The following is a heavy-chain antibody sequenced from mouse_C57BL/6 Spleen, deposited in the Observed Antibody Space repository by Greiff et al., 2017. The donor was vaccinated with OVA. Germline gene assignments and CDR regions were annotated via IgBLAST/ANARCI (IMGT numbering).Heavy chain of an antibody. V-gene: IGHV1-39*01. Sequence: EVQLQQSGPELVKPGASVKISCKASGYSFTDYNMNWVKQSNGKSLEWIGVINPNYGTTSYNQKFKGKATLTVDQSSSTAYMQLNSLTSEDSAAYYCARSDYYGSSYAMDYWGQGTSVTVSS. CDR2: INPNYGTT. CDR1: GYSFTDYN. D-gene: IGHD1-1*01. CDR3: ARSDYYGSSYAMDY. J-gene: IGHJ4*01.